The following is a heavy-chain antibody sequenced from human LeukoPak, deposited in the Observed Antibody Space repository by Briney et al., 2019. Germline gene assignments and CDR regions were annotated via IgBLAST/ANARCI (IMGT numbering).Heavy chain of an antibody. CDR1: GFTVSSNY. CDR2: INSGGST. V-gene: IGHV3-53*01. CDR3: ARMGNSAFDF. J-gene: IGHJ3*01. D-gene: IGHD1-1*01. Sequence: GGSLRLSCAASGFTVSSNYMTWVRQAPGKGLEWVSVINSGGSTYYADSVKGRFTITRDNSKSTLYLQMNSLRAEDTATYYCARMGNSAFDFRGQGTMVTVSS.